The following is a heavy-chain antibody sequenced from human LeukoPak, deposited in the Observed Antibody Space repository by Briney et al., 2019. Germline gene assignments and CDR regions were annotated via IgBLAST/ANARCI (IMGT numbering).Heavy chain of an antibody. CDR1: GGSISSYY. J-gene: IGHJ6*03. CDR3: ARNRGYNAYYYYYYMDV. Sequence: SETLSLTCTVSGGSISSYYWSWIRQPPGKGLEWIGYIYYSGSTNYNPSLKSRVTISVDTSKNQFSLKLSSVTAADTAVYYCARNRGYNAYYYYYYMDVWGKGTTVTISS. D-gene: IGHD5-18*01. CDR2: IYYSGST. V-gene: IGHV4-59*01.